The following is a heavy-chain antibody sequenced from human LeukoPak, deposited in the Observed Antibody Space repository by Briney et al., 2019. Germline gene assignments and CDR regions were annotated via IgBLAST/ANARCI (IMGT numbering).Heavy chain of an antibody. V-gene: IGHV3-48*01. CDR2: ISSSSSTI. D-gene: IGHD3-10*01. J-gene: IGHJ4*02. Sequence: GGSLRLSCAASGFTFSSYSMNWVRQAPGKGLEWGSYISSSSSTIYYADSVKGRFTISRDNAKNSLYLQMNSLRAEDTAVYYCARSGSKVRGVCYWGQGTLVTVSS. CDR1: GFTFSSYS. CDR3: ARSGSKVRGVCY.